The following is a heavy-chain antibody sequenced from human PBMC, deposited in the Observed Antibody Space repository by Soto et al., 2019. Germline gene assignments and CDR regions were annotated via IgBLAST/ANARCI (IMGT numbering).Heavy chain of an antibody. CDR3: ARDLERQLGSGRFDT. Sequence: SAKVSCKASGGTFSSYAISWVRQAPGQGLEWMGGIIPIFGTANYAQKFQGRVTITADKSTSTAYMELSSLTSEDTAVYYCARDLERQLGSGRFDTWGQGTLVTVSS. CDR1: GGTFSSYA. J-gene: IGHJ5*02. CDR2: IIPIFGTA. D-gene: IGHD7-27*01. V-gene: IGHV1-69*06.